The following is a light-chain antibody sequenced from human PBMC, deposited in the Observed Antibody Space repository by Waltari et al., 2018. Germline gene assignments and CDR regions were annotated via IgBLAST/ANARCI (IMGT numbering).Light chain of an antibody. V-gene: IGKV1-8*01. CDR3: QQYDYWPT. Sequence: AIRITQSPSSLSASTGDRVTITCRASQGISSYLAWYQQKPGKAPKLLIHKASGLESGVPSRFSGSGSGTEFTLTISSLQSEDFAVYYCQQYDYWPTFGQGTKVEIK. J-gene: IGKJ1*01. CDR2: KAS. CDR1: QGISSY.